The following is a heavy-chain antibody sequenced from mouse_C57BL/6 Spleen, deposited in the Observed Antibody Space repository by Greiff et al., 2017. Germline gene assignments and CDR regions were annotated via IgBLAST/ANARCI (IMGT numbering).Heavy chain of an antibody. Sequence: EVMLVESGGGLVQPGGSLSLSCAASGFTFTDYYMSWVRQPPGKALEWLGFISNKANGYTTEYSASVKGRFTISRDNSQSILYLQMNDLRAENCSTYDCARYEVVATYYYAMDYWGQGTSVTVSS. CDR3: ARYEVVATYYYAMDY. J-gene: IGHJ4*01. V-gene: IGHV7-3*01. D-gene: IGHD1-1*01. CDR1: GFTFTDYY. CDR2: ISNKANGYTT.